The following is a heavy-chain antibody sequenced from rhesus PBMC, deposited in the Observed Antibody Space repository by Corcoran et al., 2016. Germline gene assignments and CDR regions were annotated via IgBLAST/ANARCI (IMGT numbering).Heavy chain of an antibody. CDR3: AGPYSSGWSFFDY. V-gene: IGHV4-106*01. D-gene: IGHD6S26*01. J-gene: IGHJ4*01. Sequence: QVQLQESGAGLVKPSETLSLTCAVSGGSISDDYYWSWIRQPPGKGLEWIGYIYGSGWGTNYNPSFKNRGTILIDTSKNQFSLKLSSVTAAATAVYYCAGPYSSGWSFFDYWGQGVLVTVSS. CDR2: IYGSGWGT. CDR1: GGSISDDYY.